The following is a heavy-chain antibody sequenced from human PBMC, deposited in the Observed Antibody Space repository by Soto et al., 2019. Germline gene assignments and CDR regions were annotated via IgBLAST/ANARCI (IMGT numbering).Heavy chain of an antibody. Sequence: QVQLVQSGAEVRNPGSAVRVSCKASGGTFKMYAMNWVRQAPWQGLQWIAGILPIFDKPRYAQQFQGRVTITVDESTSTAYMELSSLRSEDTAIYYCSRSIGSGGVIGGFDYWGQGTLVTVAS. CDR1: GGTFKMYA. CDR2: ILPIFDKP. V-gene: IGHV1-69*01. CDR3: SRSIGSGGVIGGFDY. D-gene: IGHD3-16*02. J-gene: IGHJ4*02.